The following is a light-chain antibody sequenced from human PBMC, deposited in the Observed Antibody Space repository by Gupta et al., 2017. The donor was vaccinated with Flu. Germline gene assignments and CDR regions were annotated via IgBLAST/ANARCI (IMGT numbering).Light chain of an antibody. CDR3: GSYTDRSSSKVI. J-gene: IGLJ2*01. Sequence: SALTQPAFVSGSPGQSITTSFTGNSTDVGRHDYVSWYQQHPDKVTKVMIYEVTNRRSGVSNSFSGSKSGTTASITIAGLPAEDEADYYCGSYTDRSSSKVIFGGGTKLTVL. CDR1: STDVGRHDY. CDR2: EVT. V-gene: IGLV2-14*01.